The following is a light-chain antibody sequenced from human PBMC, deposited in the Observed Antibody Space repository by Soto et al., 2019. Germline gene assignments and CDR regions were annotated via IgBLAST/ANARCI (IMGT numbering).Light chain of an antibody. CDR2: GAS. Sequence: EIVMTQSPATLSVAPGETATLSCRASQNVGSALAWYQHKHAQDPRLLIVGASISATGVPPTFSGSGSGTEFTLTISSLQSEDFAVDYCQQYRIWPPLTFGGGTTVEIK. J-gene: IGKJ4*01. CDR3: QQYRIWPPLT. CDR1: QNVGSA. V-gene: IGKV3-15*01.